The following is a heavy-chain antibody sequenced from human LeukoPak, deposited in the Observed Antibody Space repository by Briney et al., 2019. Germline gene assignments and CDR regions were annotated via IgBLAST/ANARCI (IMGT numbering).Heavy chain of an antibody. CDR2: ISYDGSNK. Sequence: GGSLRLSCAASGFTFSSFGMHWVRQAPGKGLEWVAVISYDGSNKYYADSVKGRFTISRDNSKNTLYLQMNSLRAEDTAVYYCASDSSGYSNYFDYWGQGTLVTVSS. CDR3: ASDSSGYSNYFDY. J-gene: IGHJ4*02. V-gene: IGHV3-30*03. CDR1: GFTFSSFG. D-gene: IGHD3-22*01.